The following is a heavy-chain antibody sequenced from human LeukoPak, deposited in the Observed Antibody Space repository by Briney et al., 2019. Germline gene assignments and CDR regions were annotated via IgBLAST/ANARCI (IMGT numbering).Heavy chain of an antibody. V-gene: IGHV1-69*01. Sequence: ASVKVSCKASGGTLSSYAISWVRQAPGQGLEWMGGIIPILGTANYAQKFQGRVTITADESTSTAYMELSSLRSEDTAVYYCARAGRNIVVVPAVPFDPWGQGTLVTVSS. CDR3: ARAGRNIVVVPAVPFDP. J-gene: IGHJ5*02. CDR2: IIPILGTA. D-gene: IGHD2-2*01. CDR1: GGTLSSYA.